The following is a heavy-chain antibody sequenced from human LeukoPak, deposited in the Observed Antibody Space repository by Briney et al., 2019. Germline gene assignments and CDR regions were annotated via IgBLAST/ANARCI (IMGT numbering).Heavy chain of an antibody. CDR2: IYYSGST. J-gene: IGHJ4*02. Sequence: SETLSLTCTVSGGSISSYYWSWIRQLPGKGLEWIGYIYYSGSTNYNPSLKSRVTISVDTSKNQFSLKLSSVTAADTAVYYCAAIAVAGTPARPFDYWGQGTLVTVSS. CDR3: AAIAVAGTPARPFDY. CDR1: GGSISSYY. D-gene: IGHD6-19*01. V-gene: IGHV4-59*01.